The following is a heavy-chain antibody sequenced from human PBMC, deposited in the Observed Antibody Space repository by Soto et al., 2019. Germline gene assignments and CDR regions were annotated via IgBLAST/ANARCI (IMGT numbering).Heavy chain of an antibody. Sequence: QVQLVESGGGVVQPGRSLRLSCAASGFTFSSYAMHWVRQAPGKGLEWVAAISYDGSNKYYADSVKGRFTISRDNSKNTLYLQMNSLRAEDTAVYYCARDRVTMVRGVIITRKGFDYWGQGTLVPVSS. CDR2: ISYDGSNK. CDR3: ARDRVTMVRGVIITRKGFDY. CDR1: GFTFSSYA. D-gene: IGHD3-10*01. J-gene: IGHJ4*02. V-gene: IGHV3-30-3*01.